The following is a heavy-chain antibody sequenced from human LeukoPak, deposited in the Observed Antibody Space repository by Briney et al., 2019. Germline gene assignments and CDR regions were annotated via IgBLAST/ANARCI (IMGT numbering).Heavy chain of an antibody. CDR3: ARDGGGYGDSYFDY. V-gene: IGHV3-9*01. J-gene: IGHJ4*02. CDR2: ISWNSGSI. Sequence: PGRSLRLSCAASGFTFDDYAMHWVRQAPGKGLEWVSGISWNSGSIGYADSVKGRFTISRDNAKNSLYLQMNSLRAEDTAVYYCARDGGGYGDSYFDYWGQGTLVTVSS. D-gene: IGHD4-17*01. CDR1: GFTFDDYA.